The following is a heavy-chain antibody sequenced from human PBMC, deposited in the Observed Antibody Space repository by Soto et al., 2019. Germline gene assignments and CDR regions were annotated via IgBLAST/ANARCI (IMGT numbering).Heavy chain of an antibody. J-gene: IGHJ4*02. V-gene: IGHV4-4*02. D-gene: IGHD2-21*01. CDR1: GLSISSTYW. CDR2: ISHNGIT. CDR3: ATVPPRIVVVLAEFPP. Sequence: QVQLKQSGPGLVRPSGTLSLTCRVSGLSISSTYWWTWVRQSPGEGLEWIGEISHNGITKYKPSLKSRVSLSVDKSNNQFSLKLTSVTAADTAVYYCATVPPRIVVVLAEFPPWGQGTLVTVSS.